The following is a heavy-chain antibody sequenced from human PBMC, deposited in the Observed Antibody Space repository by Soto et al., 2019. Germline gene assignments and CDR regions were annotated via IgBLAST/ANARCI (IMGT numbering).Heavy chain of an antibody. CDR1: GGSISSYY. Sequence: PSETLSLTCTVSGGSISSYYWSWIRQPPGKGLEWIGYIYYSGSTNYNPSLKSRVTISVDTSKNQFSLKLSSVTAADTAVYYCARQRYCSSTSCYDGYYYMDAWGKGTTVTVSS. D-gene: IGHD2-2*01. V-gene: IGHV4-59*08. CDR3: ARQRYCSSTSCYDGYYYMDA. J-gene: IGHJ6*03. CDR2: IYYSGST.